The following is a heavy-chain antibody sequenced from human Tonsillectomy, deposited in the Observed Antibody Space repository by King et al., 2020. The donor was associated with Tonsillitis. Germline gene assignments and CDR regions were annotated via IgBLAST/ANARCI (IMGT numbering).Heavy chain of an antibody. CDR2: LSYDGGNK. Sequence: VQLVESGGGVVQPGGSLRLSCVASGFIFKSFGMHWVRQAPGKGLEWVASLSYDGGNKYYAESVKGRFTISRDNSEHTLYLQMNSLRGEDTAIYYCAKEGAGPFDSWGQGTLVTVSA. V-gene: IGHV3-30*18. CDR3: AKEGAGPFDS. J-gene: IGHJ4*02. CDR1: GFIFKSFG. D-gene: IGHD1-14*01.